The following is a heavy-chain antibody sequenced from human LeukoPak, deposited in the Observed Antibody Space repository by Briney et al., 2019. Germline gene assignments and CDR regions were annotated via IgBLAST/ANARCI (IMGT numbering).Heavy chain of an antibody. D-gene: IGHD2-15*01. V-gene: IGHV3-53*01. CDR2: IYSGGST. CDR3: ARAGTDSFDY. Sequence: GRSLRLSCAASGFTVSSNYMSLVRQAPGKGLEWVSVIYSGGSTYYADSVKGRFTISRDNSKNTLYLQMNSLRAEDTAVYYCARAGTDSFDYWGQGTLVTVSS. J-gene: IGHJ4*02. CDR1: GFTVSSNY.